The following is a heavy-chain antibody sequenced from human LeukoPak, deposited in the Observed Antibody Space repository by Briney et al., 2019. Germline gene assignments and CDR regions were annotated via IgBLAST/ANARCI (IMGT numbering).Heavy chain of an antibody. V-gene: IGHV1-2*06. Sequence: ASVKVSCKASGYTFTCYYMHWVRQAPGQGLEWMGRINPNSGGTNYAQKFQGRVTITRDTSISNAYMDLRRLTSDDTAVYYCAGAAGTGTTPFDPWGQGTLVTVSS. CDR2: INPNSGGT. D-gene: IGHD1-7*01. CDR1: GYTFTCYY. CDR3: AGAAGTGTTPFDP. J-gene: IGHJ5*02.